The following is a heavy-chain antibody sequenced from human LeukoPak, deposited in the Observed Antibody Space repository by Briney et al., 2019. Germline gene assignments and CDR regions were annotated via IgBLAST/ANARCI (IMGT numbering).Heavy chain of an antibody. CDR3: VRDLDY. J-gene: IGHJ4*02. CDR1: GFTFSSYW. V-gene: IGHV3-7*03. CDR2: IKQDGGDK. Sequence: GGSLRLSCTASGFTFSSYWMSWVRQAPGKGLEWVANIKQDGGDKYYVDSVKGRFTISRDNARNSLYLQMNSLRAEDTAMYYCVRDLDYWGQGTLVTVSS.